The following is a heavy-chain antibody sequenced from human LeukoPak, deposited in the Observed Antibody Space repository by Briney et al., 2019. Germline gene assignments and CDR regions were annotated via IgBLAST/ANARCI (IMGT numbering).Heavy chain of an antibody. D-gene: IGHD3-10*01. CDR3: ARRGQTYNWFDP. Sequence: SETLSLTCTVSGGSISSYYWSWIRQPPGKGLEWIGYIYYSGSTNYNPSLKSRVTISVDTSKNQFSLKLSSVTAADTAVYYCARRGQTYNWFDPWGQGTLVTVSS. CDR2: IYYSGST. CDR1: GGSISSYY. J-gene: IGHJ5*02. V-gene: IGHV4-59*01.